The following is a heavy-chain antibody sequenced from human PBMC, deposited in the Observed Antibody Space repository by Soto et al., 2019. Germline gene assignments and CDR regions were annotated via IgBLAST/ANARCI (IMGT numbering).Heavy chain of an antibody. V-gene: IGHV3-30*18. D-gene: IGHD6-19*01. Sequence: GGSLRLSCAASGFTFSSYGMHWVRQAPGKGLEWVAVISYDGSNKYYADSVKGRFTISRDNSKNTLYLQMNSLRAEDTAVYYCAKGQQWLVLGWFDPWGQGTLVTVSS. CDR3: AKGQQWLVLGWFDP. J-gene: IGHJ5*02. CDR2: ISYDGSNK. CDR1: GFTFSSYG.